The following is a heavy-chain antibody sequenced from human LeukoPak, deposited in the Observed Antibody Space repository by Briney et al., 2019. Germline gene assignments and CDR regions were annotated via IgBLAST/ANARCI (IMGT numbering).Heavy chain of an antibody. CDR3: ARFWADFWSGYQGIFDY. D-gene: IGHD3-3*01. CDR2: INGDGSEK. V-gene: IGHV3-7*01. Sequence: GGSLRLSCVASGFMFSNYWMTWVRQAPGKGLEWVANINGDGSEKHYVDSLKGRFTISRDNAKNSLYLQMNSLRAEDTAVYYCARFWADFWSGYQGIFDYWGQGTLVTVSS. CDR1: GFMFSNYW. J-gene: IGHJ4*02.